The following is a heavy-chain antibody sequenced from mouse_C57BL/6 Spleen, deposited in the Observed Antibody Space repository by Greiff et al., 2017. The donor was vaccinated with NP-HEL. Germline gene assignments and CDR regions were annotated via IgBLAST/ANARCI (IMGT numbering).Heavy chain of an antibody. CDR2: IYPGDGDT. Sequence: QVQLKESGAELVKPGASVKISCKASGYAFSSYWMNWVKQRPGKGLEWIGQIYPGDGDTNYNGKFKGKATLTADKSSSTAYMQLSSLTSEDSAVYFCARRREGGLLHVWGTGTTVTVSS. CDR3: ARRREGGLLHV. CDR1: GYAFSSYW. V-gene: IGHV1-80*01. J-gene: IGHJ1*03. D-gene: IGHD2-3*01.